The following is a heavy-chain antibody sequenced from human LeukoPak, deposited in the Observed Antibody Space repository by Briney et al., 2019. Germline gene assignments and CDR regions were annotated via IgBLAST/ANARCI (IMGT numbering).Heavy chain of an antibody. J-gene: IGHJ4*02. CDR1: GFTFSNYW. Sequence: GGSLRLSCAASGFTFSNYWLHWVRQAPGKGLVWVLRINTDGSSTSYADSVKGRFTISRDNAKSTLYLQMNSLRAEDTAVYYCARDLSGSHSWGQGTLVTVSS. V-gene: IGHV3-74*01. CDR2: INTDGSST. CDR3: ARDLSGSHS. D-gene: IGHD1-26*01.